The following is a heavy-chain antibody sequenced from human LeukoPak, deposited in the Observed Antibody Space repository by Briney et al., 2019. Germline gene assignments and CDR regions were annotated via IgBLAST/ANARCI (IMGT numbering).Heavy chain of an antibody. CDR2: ISGSGGST. CDR1: GFAFSSYA. J-gene: IGHJ4*02. V-gene: IGHV3-23*01. D-gene: IGHD3-3*01. Sequence: GGSLRLSCAASGFAFSSYAMNWVRQAPGKGLEWVSGISGSGGSTYYADSVKGRFTISRDNSKNTLYLQMNNVRAEDTAVYYCAKEGNYDFWSGDYFWGQGTLVTVSS. CDR3: AKEGNYDFWSGDYF.